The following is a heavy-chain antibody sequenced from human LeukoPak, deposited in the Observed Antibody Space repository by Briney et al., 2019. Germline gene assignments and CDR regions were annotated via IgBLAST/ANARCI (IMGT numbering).Heavy chain of an antibody. Sequence: ASVKVSCKVSGYTLTELSMHWVRQAPGQGLEWMGWINPNSGGTNYAQKFQGRVTMTRDTSISTAYMELSRLRSDDTAVYYCARVKVCGGDCYWFDYWGQGTLVTVSS. CDR1: GYTLTELS. CDR3: ARVKVCGGDCYWFDY. D-gene: IGHD2-21*02. V-gene: IGHV1-2*02. CDR2: INPNSGGT. J-gene: IGHJ4*02.